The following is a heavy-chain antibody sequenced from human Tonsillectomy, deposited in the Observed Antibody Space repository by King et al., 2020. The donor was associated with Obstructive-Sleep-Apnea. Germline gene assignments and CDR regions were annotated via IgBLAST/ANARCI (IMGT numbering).Heavy chain of an antibody. J-gene: IGHJ3*02. CDR3: EAYNWNSSDAFDI. CDR2: ISYDGNNK. CDR1: GFTFSSYA. Sequence: AQLVESGGGVVQPGRSLRLSCAASGFTFSSYAMHWVRQAPGKGLEWVAVISYDGNNKYYSNSVKGRFTISRDNSKNTLYLQMNSLRAEDTAVYYCEAYNWNSSDAFDIWGQGPMVPVPS. V-gene: IGHV3-30*04. D-gene: IGHD1-20*01.